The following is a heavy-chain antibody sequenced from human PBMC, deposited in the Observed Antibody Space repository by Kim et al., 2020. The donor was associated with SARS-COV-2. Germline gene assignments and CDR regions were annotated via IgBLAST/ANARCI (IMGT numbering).Heavy chain of an antibody. V-gene: IGHV4-59*01. J-gene: IGHJ4*02. CDR3: AGAHRYSSGPFDY. D-gene: IGHD5-18*01. Sequence: YNPTLKSRVTISVDTSKNQFPLRLSSVTAADTAVYYCAGAHRYSSGPFDYWGQGTLVTVSS.